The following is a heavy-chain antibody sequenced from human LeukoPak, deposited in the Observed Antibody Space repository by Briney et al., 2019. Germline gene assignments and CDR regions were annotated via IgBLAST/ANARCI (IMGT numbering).Heavy chain of an antibody. D-gene: IGHD3-3*01. V-gene: IGHV3-48*01. Sequence: GGSLRLSCAASGFTFSSYSMNWVRQAPGKGLEWVSYISSSSSTIYYADSVKDRFTISRDNAKNTLYLQMNSLRAEDTAVYYCAKGSKEVLFTRDHYMDVWGKGTTVTISS. CDR1: GFTFSSYS. CDR3: AKGSKEVLFTRDHYMDV. CDR2: ISSSSSTI. J-gene: IGHJ6*03.